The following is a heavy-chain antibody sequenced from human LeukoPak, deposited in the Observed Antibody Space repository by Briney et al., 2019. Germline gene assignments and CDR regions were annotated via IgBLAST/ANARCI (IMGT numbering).Heavy chain of an antibody. Sequence: PGGSLRLSCAASGFTFSSYSINWVRQARGKGLEWVSSISSDSNYIYYADSVKGRFTISRDNAKNSLFLQMYSLRAEDTAVYYCAAQEGRWPGYFDYWGQGTLVTVSS. CDR2: ISSDSNYI. CDR3: AAQEGRWPGYFDY. V-gene: IGHV3-21*01. D-gene: IGHD6-13*01. CDR1: GFTFSSYS. J-gene: IGHJ4*02.